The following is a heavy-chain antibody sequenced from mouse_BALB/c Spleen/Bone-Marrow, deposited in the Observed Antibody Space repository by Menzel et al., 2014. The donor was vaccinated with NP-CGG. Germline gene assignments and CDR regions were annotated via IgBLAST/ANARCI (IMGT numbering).Heavy chain of an antibody. CDR1: GFDFSRYW. Sequence: EVKVVESGGGLVQPGGSLKLSCAASGFDFSRYWMSWVRQAPGKGLEWIGETNPDSSTINYTPSLKDKFIISRDNAKNTLYLQMSKVRSEDTALYYCARCGYYSWFAYWGQGTLVTVSA. V-gene: IGHV4-1*02. CDR3: ARCGYYSWFAY. CDR2: TNPDSSTI. J-gene: IGHJ3*01. D-gene: IGHD2-3*01.